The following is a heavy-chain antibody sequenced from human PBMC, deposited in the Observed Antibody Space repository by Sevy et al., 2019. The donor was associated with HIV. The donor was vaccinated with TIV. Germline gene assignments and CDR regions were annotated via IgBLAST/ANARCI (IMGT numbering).Heavy chain of an antibody. Sequence: ASVKVSCKVSGHTLSEFAMHWVRLAPGKGLEWMGTFDPEVGKTLHAQKFQGRVTMTEDTSTDTAYMEVNNLRSEDTAVYYCATTKDYYDSSGYPFDYWGQGTLVTVSS. J-gene: IGHJ4*02. CDR3: ATTKDYYDSSGYPFDY. D-gene: IGHD3-22*01. CDR1: GHTLSEFA. CDR2: FDPEVGKT. V-gene: IGHV1-24*01.